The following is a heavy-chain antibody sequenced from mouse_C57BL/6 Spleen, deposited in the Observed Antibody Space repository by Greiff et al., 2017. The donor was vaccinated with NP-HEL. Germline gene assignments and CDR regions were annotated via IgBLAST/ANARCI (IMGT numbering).Heavy chain of an antibody. CDR1: GFSLTSYG. J-gene: IGHJ4*01. Sequence: VQLQQSGPGLVQPSQSLSITCTVSGFSLTSYGVHWVRQSPGKGLEWLGVIWRGGSTDYNAAFMSRLSITKDNSKSQVFFKMNSLQADDTAIYYCATSITTVVARNYYAMDYWGQGTSVTVSS. V-gene: IGHV2-5*01. D-gene: IGHD1-1*01. CDR3: ATSITTVVARNYYAMDY. CDR2: IWRGGST.